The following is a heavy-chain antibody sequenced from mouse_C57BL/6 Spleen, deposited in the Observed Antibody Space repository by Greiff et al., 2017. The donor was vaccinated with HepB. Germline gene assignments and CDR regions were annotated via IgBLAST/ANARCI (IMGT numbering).Heavy chain of an antibody. V-gene: IGHV1-81*01. Sequence: VKLVESGAELARPGASVKLSCKASGYTFTSYGISWVKQRTGQGLEWIGEIYPRSGNTYYNEKFKGKATLTADKSSSTAYMELRSLTSEDSAVYFCARYDYDEETWFAYWGQGTLVTVSA. CDR3: ARYDYDEETWFAY. CDR1: GYTFTSYG. J-gene: IGHJ3*01. CDR2: IYPRSGNT. D-gene: IGHD2-4*01.